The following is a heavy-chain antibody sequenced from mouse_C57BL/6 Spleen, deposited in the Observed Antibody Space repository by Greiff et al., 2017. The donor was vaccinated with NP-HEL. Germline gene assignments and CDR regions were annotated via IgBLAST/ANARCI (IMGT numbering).Heavy chain of an antibody. V-gene: IGHV1-63*01. CDR3: ARGGLLRYRYYAMDY. Sequence: VQLQQPGAELVRPGTSVKMSCKASGYTFTNYWIGWAKQRPGHGLEWIGDIYPGGGYTNYNEKFKGKATLTADKSSSTAYMQFSSLTSEDSAIYYCARGGLLRYRYYAMDYWGQGTSVTVSS. CDR1: GYTFTNYW. D-gene: IGHD1-1*01. CDR2: IYPGGGYT. J-gene: IGHJ4*01.